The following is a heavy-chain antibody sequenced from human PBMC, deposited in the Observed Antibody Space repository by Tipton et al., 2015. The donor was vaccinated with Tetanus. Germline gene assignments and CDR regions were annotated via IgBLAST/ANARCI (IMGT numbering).Heavy chain of an antibody. CDR1: GASVSGGTDY. Sequence: TLSLTCTVSGASVSGGTDYWTRIRQSSGKGLEWIGHVYPTGSTYYNPSLESQITLSVGRATNQFSLNMTSVNTEDTAMYYCARFYCGGACHSPYYNGMGVWGQGTAVTVS. D-gene: IGHD2-21*02. CDR3: ARFYCGGACHSPYYNGMGV. V-gene: IGHV4-61*10. J-gene: IGHJ6*02. CDR2: VYPTGST.